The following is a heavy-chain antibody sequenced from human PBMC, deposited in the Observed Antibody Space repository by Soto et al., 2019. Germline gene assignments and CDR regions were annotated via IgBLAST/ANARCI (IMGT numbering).Heavy chain of an antibody. V-gene: IGHV4-39*01. CDR1: GGSISSRTFW. J-gene: IGHJ4*01. D-gene: IGHD4-4*01. Sequence: QLQLQESGPGLVKPSETLSLICSVSGGSISSRTFWWAWIRQPPGKGLEWIGDMYYSGSSYSSPSLKSRVTLSVDTSKNQLSLKLNSVTAADTAVYYCARHPRDDYNYGGSGIFDYWGHGTLVTVSS. CDR3: ARHPRDDYNYGGSGIFDY. CDR2: MYYSGSS.